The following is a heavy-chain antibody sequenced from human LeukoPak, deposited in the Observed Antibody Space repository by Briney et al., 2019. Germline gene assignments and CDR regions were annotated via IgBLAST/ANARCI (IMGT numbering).Heavy chain of an antibody. J-gene: IGHJ5*02. CDR2: INIGGTNT. CDR3: ATDGAGFDT. CDR1: GFTFNDYY. V-gene: IGHV3-11*01. Sequence: GGSLRLSCAASGFTFNDYYMSWIRQAPGKGLEWLSYINIGGTNTHYADSVKGRFAISRDNAKKSLYLEMNNLRAEDTAVYYCATDGAGFDTWGQGVLVTVSS.